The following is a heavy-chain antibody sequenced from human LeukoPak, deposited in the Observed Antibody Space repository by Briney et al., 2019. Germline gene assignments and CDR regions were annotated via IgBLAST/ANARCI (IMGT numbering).Heavy chain of an antibody. CDR1: GYTLTELS. D-gene: IGHD4-4*01. J-gene: IGHJ4*02. Sequence: VASVTVSCKVSGYTLTELSMHWVRQAPGKGLEWMGGFDPEDGETIYAQKFQGRVTMTEDTSTDTAYMELSSLRSEDTAVYYCATGYSNYDDYFDYWGQGTLVTVSS. V-gene: IGHV1-24*01. CDR2: FDPEDGET. CDR3: ATGYSNYDDYFDY.